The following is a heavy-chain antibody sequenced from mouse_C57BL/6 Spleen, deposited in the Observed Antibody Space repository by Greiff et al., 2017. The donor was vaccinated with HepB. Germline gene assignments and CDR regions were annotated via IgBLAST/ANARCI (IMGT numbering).Heavy chain of an antibody. D-gene: IGHD1-1*01. V-gene: IGHV14-4*01. CDR3: PHWDYYGSSYVWFGY. CDR2: IDPENGDT. CDR1: GFNIKDDY. J-gene: IGHJ3*01. Sequence: EVQLQQSGAELVRPGASVKLSCTASGFNIKDDYMHWVKQRPEQGLEWIGWIDPENGDTEYASKFQGKATITADTSSNTAYLQLSSLTSEDTAVYYCPHWDYYGSSYVWFGYWGQGTLVTVSA.